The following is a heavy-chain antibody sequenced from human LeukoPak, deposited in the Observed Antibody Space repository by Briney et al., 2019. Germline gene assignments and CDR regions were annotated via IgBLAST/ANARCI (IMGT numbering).Heavy chain of an antibody. V-gene: IGHV1-69*05. J-gene: IGHJ4*02. CDR3: ATSPSSGWYPDY. CDR1: GGAYSSYA. Sequence: SVKVSCKASGGAYSSYAISWVRQAPGQGLEWMGGIIPIFGTANYAQKFQGRVTITTDESTSTAYMELSSLRSEDTAVYYCATSPSSGWYPDYWGQGTLVTVSS. D-gene: IGHD6-19*01. CDR2: IIPIFGTA.